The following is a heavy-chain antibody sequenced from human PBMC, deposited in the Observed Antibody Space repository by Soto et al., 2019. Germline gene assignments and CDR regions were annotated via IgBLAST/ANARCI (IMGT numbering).Heavy chain of an antibody. D-gene: IGHD6-13*01. CDR1: GGYISSSNW. CDR3: ARQLFGDSSSCWDY. Sequence: QVQLQESGPGLVKPSGTLSLTCAVSGGYISSSNWWTWVRQPPGKGLEWIGEIYHSGSTNYNLSLNSRVTMSVDKPKNQFSLKLSSVTAADTAVYYCARQLFGDSSSCWDYWVQGNLVTVSS. CDR2: IYHSGST. V-gene: IGHV4-4*02. J-gene: IGHJ4*02.